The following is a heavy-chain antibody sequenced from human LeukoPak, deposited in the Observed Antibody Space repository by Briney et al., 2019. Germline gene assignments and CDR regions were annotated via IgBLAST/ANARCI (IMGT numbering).Heavy chain of an antibody. CDR1: GYSISSGYY. CDR2: IYHSGST. J-gene: IGHJ2*01. CDR3: ARVDMRSYDSSSWYFDL. Sequence: SETLSLTCTVSGYSISSGYYWGWIRQPPGKGLEWIGSIYHSGSTYYNPSLKSRVTISVDTSKNQFSLKLSSVTAADTAVYYCARVDMRSYDSSSWYFDLWGRGTLVTVSS. V-gene: IGHV4-38-2*02. D-gene: IGHD3-22*01.